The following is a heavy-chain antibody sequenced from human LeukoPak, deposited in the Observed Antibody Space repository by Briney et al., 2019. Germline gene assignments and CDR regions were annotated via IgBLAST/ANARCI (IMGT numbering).Heavy chain of an antibody. D-gene: IGHD5-18*01. CDR2: IYYSGST. CDR1: GGSITSHY. V-gene: IGHV4-59*11. J-gene: IGHJ4*02. CDR3: ARESYGLYNDF. Sequence: SETLSLTCTVSGGSITSHYRTWIRQPPGKGLEWIGYIYYSGSTNYAPSLKSRVTISVDTSKNQVYLRLSSVTAADTAVYYCARESYGLYNDFWGQGTLVTVSS.